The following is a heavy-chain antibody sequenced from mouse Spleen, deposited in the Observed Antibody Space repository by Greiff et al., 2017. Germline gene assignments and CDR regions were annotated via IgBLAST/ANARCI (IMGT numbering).Heavy chain of an antibody. J-gene: IGHJ1*01. V-gene: IGHV5-9*01. CDR2: ISSGGGNT. D-gene: IGHD4-1*01. Sequence: DVMLVESGGGLVKLGGSLKLSCAASGFTFSSYAMSWVRQTPEKRLEWVATISSGGGNTYYPDSVKGRFTISRDNAKNTLYLQMSSLKSEDTAMYYCARNWDDWYFDVWGAGTTVTVSS. CDR1: GFTFSSYA. CDR3: ARNWDDWYFDV.